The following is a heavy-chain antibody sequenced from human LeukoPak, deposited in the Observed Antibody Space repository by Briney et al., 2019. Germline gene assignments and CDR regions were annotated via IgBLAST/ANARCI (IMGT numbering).Heavy chain of an antibody. Sequence: SETLSLTCKVSGGSISAYYWSWIRQPPGKGLEYMGYIYYSGSTDYNPSFKSRITISVDMSKNQFSLKLSSVTAADTAVYYCARHYYDTSGYYYFDYWGQGTLVTVSS. CDR3: ARHYYDTSGYYYFDY. CDR1: GGSISAYY. CDR2: IYYSGST. V-gene: IGHV4-59*08. J-gene: IGHJ4*02. D-gene: IGHD3-22*01.